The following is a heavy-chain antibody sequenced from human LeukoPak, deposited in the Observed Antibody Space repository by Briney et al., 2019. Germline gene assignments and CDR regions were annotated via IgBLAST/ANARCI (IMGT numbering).Heavy chain of an antibody. Sequence: GGSLRLSCAASGFTVSSNYMSWVRQAPGKGLEWVSVIYSGGSTYYADSVKGRFTISRDNSKNTLYLQMNSLRAEDTAVYYCATPEGGYYYGMDVWGQGTTVTVSS. CDR1: GFTVSSNY. CDR3: ATPEGGYYYGMDV. J-gene: IGHJ6*02. V-gene: IGHV3-53*01. CDR2: IYSGGST.